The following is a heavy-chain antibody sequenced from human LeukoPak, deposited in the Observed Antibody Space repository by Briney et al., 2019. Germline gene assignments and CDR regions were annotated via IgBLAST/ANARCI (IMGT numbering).Heavy chain of an antibody. CDR1: GASIRSGGHY. J-gene: IGHJ6*02. CDR2: IYYSGST. D-gene: IGHD6-13*01. CDR3: ARDDGAADGMDV. V-gene: IGHV4-61*08. Sequence: SQTLSLTCSVSGASIRSGGHYCSWIRQPPGKGLEWIGYIYYSGSTNYNPSLKSRVTISVDTSKNQFSLKLSSVTAADTAVYYCARDDGAADGMDVWGQGTTVTVSS.